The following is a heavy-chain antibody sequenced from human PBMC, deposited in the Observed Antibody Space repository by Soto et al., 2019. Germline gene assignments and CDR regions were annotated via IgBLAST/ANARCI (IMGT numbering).Heavy chain of an antibody. D-gene: IGHD3-3*01. CDR2: NNPATGAA. CDR1: GYPVTAYY. V-gene: IGHV1-2*02. J-gene: IGHJ3*02. CDR3: ARGGGVGVAGSAAFDM. Sequence: QLHLVQSGAVVKKPGASVTVSCSASGYPVTAYYMHWVRQAPGRGLEWMGGNNPATGAAKYTQTFRGRVTMTRYTSTSTVFMELSGLTAEDTAVFYCARGGGVGVAGSAAFDMWGQGTLVTVSS.